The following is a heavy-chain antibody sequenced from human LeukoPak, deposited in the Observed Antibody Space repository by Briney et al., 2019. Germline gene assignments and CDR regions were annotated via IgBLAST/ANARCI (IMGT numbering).Heavy chain of an antibody. CDR2: IYYSGST. V-gene: IGHV4-59*08. CDR1: GGSISSYY. J-gene: IGHJ5*02. Sequence: PSETLSLTCTVSGGSISSYYWSWIRQPPGKGLEWVGYIYYSGSTNYNPSLKSRVTISLGTSKNQFSLKLSSVTAADTAVYYCARHGSGSSLALYPWGQGTLVTVSS. CDR3: ARHGSGSSLALYP. D-gene: IGHD3-10*01.